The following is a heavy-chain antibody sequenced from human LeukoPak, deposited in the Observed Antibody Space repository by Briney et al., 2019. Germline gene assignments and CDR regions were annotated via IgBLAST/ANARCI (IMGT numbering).Heavy chain of an antibody. CDR3: ARGLRFHVGSGNWFDL. J-gene: IGHJ5*02. V-gene: IGHV4-34*01. D-gene: IGHD3-10*01. CDR1: GGTFRGYY. Sequence: SETLSLTCAVPGGTFRGYYRSWIRQPPGKGLAWIGEIDHTGSTNYNPSLESRVTLSVDTSKSQVSLNLNSVTAADTAVYYCARGLRFHVGSGNWFDLWGQGTLVTVSS. CDR2: IDHTGST.